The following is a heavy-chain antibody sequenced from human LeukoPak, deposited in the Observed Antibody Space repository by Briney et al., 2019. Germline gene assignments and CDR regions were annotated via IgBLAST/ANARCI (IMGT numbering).Heavy chain of an antibody. CDR2: INPYSGGT. D-gene: IGHD2-21*01. CDR3: ARADRLHGGPYLIGP. V-gene: IGHV1-2*02. Sequence: ASVKVSCKTSGYSFTDYYMHWVRQAPGQGLEWMGWINPYSGGTSSAQKFQGRVTMTRDTSITTVYMEVSWLTSDDTAIYYCARADRLHGGPYLIGPWGQGTLVTVSS. CDR1: GYSFTDYY. J-gene: IGHJ5*02.